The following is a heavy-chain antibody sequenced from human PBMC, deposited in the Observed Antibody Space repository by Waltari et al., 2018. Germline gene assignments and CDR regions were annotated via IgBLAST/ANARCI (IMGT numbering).Heavy chain of an antibody. J-gene: IGHJ4*02. D-gene: IGHD3-22*01. Sequence: VQLQQCGAGLFKPSETLSLTCAVYGGSFSGYYWHWIPQPPGKALEWIGEINHSGSINSNPSLKSRVTISVDTSKNQFSLKLSSVTAADTAVYYCARGGPNPNYYDSSGYYGYWGQGTLVTVSS. V-gene: IGHV4-34*01. CDR2: INHSGSI. CDR3: ARGGPNPNYYDSSGYYGY. CDR1: GGSFSGYY.